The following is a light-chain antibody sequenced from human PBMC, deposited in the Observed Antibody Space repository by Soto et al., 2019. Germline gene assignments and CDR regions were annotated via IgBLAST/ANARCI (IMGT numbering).Light chain of an antibody. J-gene: IGKJ1*01. CDR2: GAS. CDR3: QHYNNWPPWT. Sequence: EVVMTQSPATLSVSPGERGTLSCRASQSISTNLAWYQQKPGQAPRLLIYGASTRATGIPARFSGSGSGREFTLTISSLQSEDFVVYYCQHYNNWPPWTFGQGTKVEI. CDR1: QSISTN. V-gene: IGKV3-15*01.